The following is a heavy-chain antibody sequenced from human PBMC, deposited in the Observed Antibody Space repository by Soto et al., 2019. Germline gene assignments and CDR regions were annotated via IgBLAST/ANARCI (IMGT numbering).Heavy chain of an antibody. J-gene: IGHJ4*02. V-gene: IGHV2-5*02. Sequence: QIILKESGPPLVKPTQTLTLTCTFSGFSLSTSGVGVGWIRQPPGKALEWLALIYWDDDKRYSPSLKSRLTMTKDTSKNQVVLTMTNMDPVDTATYYCAHSLIPNWGSRGAFDYWGQGTLVTVSS. CDR1: GFSLSTSGVG. CDR3: AHSLIPNWGSRGAFDY. CDR2: IYWDDDK. D-gene: IGHD7-27*01.